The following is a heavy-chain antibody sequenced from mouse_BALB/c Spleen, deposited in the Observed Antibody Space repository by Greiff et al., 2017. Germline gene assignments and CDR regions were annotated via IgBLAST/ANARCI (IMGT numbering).Heavy chain of an antibody. D-gene: IGHD2-4*01. Sequence: EVKLQESGGGLVKPGGSLKLSCAASGITFSSYAMSWVRQTPEKRLEWVASISSGGSTYYPDSVKGRFTISRDNARNILYLQMSILRSEDTAMYYCARGDYNYYAMDYWGQGTSVTVSS. J-gene: IGHJ4*01. CDR2: ISSGGST. CDR3: ARGDYNYYAMDY. CDR1: GITFSSYA. V-gene: IGHV5-6-5*01.